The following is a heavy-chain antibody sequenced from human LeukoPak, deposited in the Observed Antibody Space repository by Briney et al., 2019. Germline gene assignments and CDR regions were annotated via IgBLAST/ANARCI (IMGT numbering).Heavy chain of an antibody. D-gene: IGHD1-1*01. J-gene: IGHJ4*02. CDR1: GGSISSYY. CDR3: GRVTEWNDFDY. Sequence: RASETLSLTCTVSGGSISSYYWAWIRQPPGKGLEWIGYIYYTGSTNYNPSLKSRVTISVDMSKNQFSLNLNSVTAADTAVYYCGRVTEWNDFDYWGQGTLVTVSS. CDR2: IYYTGST. V-gene: IGHV4-59*01.